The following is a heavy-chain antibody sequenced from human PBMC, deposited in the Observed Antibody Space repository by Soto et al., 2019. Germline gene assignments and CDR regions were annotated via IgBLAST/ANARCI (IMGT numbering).Heavy chain of an antibody. V-gene: IGHV1-24*01. CDR1: GYTLTELS. D-gene: IGHD3-22*01. CDR3: ATDLDYYDSSGYQP. J-gene: IGHJ5*02. CDR2: FDPEDGET. Sequence: ASVKVSCKVSGYTLTELSMHWVRQAPGKGLEWMGGFDPEDGETIYAQKFQGRVTMTEDTSTDTAYMELSSLRSEDTAVYYCATDLDYYDSSGYQPWGQGTLVTVSS.